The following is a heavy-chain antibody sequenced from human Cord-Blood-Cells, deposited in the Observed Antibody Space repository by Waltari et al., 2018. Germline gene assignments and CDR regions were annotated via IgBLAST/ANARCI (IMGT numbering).Heavy chain of an antibody. CDR1: GFTFSNAW. CDR2: IKSKTDGGTT. Sequence: EVQLVESGGGLVKPGSSGFTFSNAWMSWVRQAPGKGLEWVGRIKSKTDGGTTDYAAPVKGRFTISRDDSKNTLYLQMNSLKTEDTAVYYCTTGAYCGGDCYDYWGQGTLVTVSS. J-gene: IGHJ4*02. D-gene: IGHD2-21*01. CDR3: TTGAYCGGDCYDY. V-gene: IGHV3-15*01.